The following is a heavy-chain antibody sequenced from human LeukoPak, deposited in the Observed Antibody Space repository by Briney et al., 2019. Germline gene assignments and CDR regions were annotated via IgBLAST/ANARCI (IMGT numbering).Heavy chain of an antibody. J-gene: IGHJ4*02. D-gene: IGHD3-22*01. CDR1: GGSFSGYY. Sequence: SETLSLTCAVYGGSFSGYYWSWIRQPPGKGLEWIGEINHSGSTNYNPSLKSRVTISVDTSKNQFSLKLSSVTAADTAVYYCARADDSSSYYFNSFDYWGQGTLVTVSS. V-gene: IGHV4-34*01. CDR2: INHSGST. CDR3: ARADDSSSYYFNSFDY.